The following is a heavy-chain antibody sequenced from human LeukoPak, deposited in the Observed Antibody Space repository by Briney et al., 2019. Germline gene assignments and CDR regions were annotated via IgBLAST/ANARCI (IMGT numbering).Heavy chain of an antibody. V-gene: IGHV3-30*02. J-gene: IGHJ6*03. D-gene: IGHD4/OR15-4a*01. CDR3: AKVLPLTFYYMDV. CDR2: IRFDGSDK. Sequence: PGGSLRLSCVASGVTFGTYGLHWVRQAPGKGLEWVAFIRFDGSDKYYADSVNGRFTISRDNSKNTLYLKMNSLRIEDTAMYYCAKVLPLTFYYMDVWGKGTTVTVSS. CDR1: GVTFGTYG.